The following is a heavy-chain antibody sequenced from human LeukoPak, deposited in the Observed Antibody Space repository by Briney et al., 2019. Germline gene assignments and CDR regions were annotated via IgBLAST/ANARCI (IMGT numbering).Heavy chain of an antibody. CDR1: GFTFSSYW. CDR3: ARASGRYSSSWYPRDAFDI. D-gene: IGHD6-13*01. CDR2: IKQDGSEK. Sequence: PGGSLRLSCAASGFTFSSYWMSWVRQDPGKGLEWVANIKQDGSEKYYVDSVKGRFTISRDNAKNSLYLQMNSLRAEDTAVYYCARASGRYSSSWYPRDAFDIWGQGTMVTVSS. J-gene: IGHJ3*02. V-gene: IGHV3-7*01.